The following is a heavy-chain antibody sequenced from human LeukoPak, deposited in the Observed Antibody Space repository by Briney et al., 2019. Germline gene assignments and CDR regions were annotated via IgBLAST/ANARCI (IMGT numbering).Heavy chain of an antibody. Sequence: GGSLRLSCAASGFTFSDYYMSWIRQAPGKGLERISYIAGSGASIQYSDSVKGRFTVSRDNAQNSLYLQMNSLRADDTAVYYCPRKRGSGYYDYWGRGTLVTVSS. V-gene: IGHV3-11*01. D-gene: IGHD3-22*01. CDR1: GFTFSDYY. CDR3: PRKRGSGYYDY. CDR2: IAGSGASI. J-gene: IGHJ4*02.